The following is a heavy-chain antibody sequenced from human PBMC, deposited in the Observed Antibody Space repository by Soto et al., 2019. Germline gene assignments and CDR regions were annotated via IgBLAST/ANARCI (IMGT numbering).Heavy chain of an antibody. CDR1: YS. D-gene: IGHD4-17*01. Sequence: YSVACVRQMPGKGLEWIGIINPGDSDTRYSPSFQGQVTISADKSISTAYLQWSSLKASDTAMYYCATIYGDPIDYWGQGTLVTVSS. V-gene: IGHV5-51*01. CDR3: ATIYGDPIDY. J-gene: IGHJ4*02. CDR2: INPGDSDT.